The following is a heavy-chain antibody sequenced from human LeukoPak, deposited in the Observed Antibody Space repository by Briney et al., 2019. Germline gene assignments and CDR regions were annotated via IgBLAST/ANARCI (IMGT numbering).Heavy chain of an antibody. CDR1: GASVTTHY. J-gene: IGHJ5*01. Sequence: SGTLSLTCTVSGASVTTHYWSWIRQPPGKGLEWIGNSHYNGETSFNSSLNSRVTTSIDTSKNQFSLILNAVTAADTAVYYCASKPVVPASQGHCFDSWGPGILVTVSS. D-gene: IGHD4-23*01. CDR2: SHYNGET. V-gene: IGHV4-59*02. CDR3: ASKPVVPASQGHCFDS.